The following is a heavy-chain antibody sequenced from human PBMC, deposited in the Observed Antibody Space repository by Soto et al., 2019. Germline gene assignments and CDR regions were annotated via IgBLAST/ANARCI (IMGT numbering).Heavy chain of an antibody. CDR1: GGSISTYY. V-gene: IGHV4-59*01. CDR2: IYYSRFT. Sequence: QVQLQESGPGLVKPSETLSLTCTVSGGSISTYYWSWIRQPPGKGLEWIGYIYYSRFTNYNPSLKSRVTISVDTSKNQFSLKLNSVTAADTAVYYCARGLYGDYSWEAFDIWGQGTMVTVSS. CDR3: ARGLYGDYSWEAFDI. D-gene: IGHD4-17*01. J-gene: IGHJ3*02.